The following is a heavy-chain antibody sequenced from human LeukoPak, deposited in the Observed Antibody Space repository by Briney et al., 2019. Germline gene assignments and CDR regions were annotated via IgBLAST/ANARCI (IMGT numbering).Heavy chain of an antibody. CDR2: FYSGGNT. V-gene: IGHV3-66*01. CDR3: ARGYGGYYFDY. J-gene: IGHJ4*02. Sequence: GGPLRLSCAASGFTVSSNYMSWVRQAPGKGLEWVSVFYSGGNTDYADSVKGRFTISRDNSKNTLYLQMNSLRAEDTAVYYCARGYGGYYFDYWGQGTLVTVSS. CDR1: GFTVSSNY. D-gene: IGHD4-23*01.